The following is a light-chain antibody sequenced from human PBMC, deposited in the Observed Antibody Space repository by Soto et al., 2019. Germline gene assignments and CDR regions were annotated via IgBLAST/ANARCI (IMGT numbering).Light chain of an antibody. J-gene: IGKJ1*01. CDR3: MQALRTPPT. V-gene: IGKV2-28*01. CDR1: QSILHRNGCNQ. Sequence: ENVMTQSPLSLPVSPGEPASISCRPSQSILHRNGCNQLDWYMQKPGQSPRLLIYVGSNRSSGVPDRFSGSGSGTDFTLKISRLEAEDVGVYYCMQALRTPPTFGQGTKVDIK. CDR2: VGS.